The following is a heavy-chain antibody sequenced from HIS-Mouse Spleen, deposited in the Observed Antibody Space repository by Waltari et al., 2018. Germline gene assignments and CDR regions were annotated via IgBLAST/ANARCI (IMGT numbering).Heavy chain of an antibody. CDR3: ARGAVAGDAFDI. CDR2: ISYDGSNK. Sequence: QVQRVESGGGVSHPGRSLSLSLEASVFTFISSPMHWVRQAPGKGLEWVAVISYDGSNKYYADSVKGRFTISRDNSKNTLYLQMNSLRAEDTAVYYCARGAVAGDAFDIWGQGTMVTVSS. J-gene: IGHJ3*02. CDR1: VFTFISSP. D-gene: IGHD6-19*01. V-gene: IGHV3-30*04.